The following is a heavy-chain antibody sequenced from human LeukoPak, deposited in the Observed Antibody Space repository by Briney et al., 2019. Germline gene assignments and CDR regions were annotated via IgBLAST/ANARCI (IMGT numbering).Heavy chain of an antibody. CDR1: GFTFSSYG. V-gene: IGHV3-30*18. J-gene: IGHJ3*02. Sequence: GGSLRLSCAASGFTFSSYGMHWVRQASGKGLECVAVISYDGSNKYYADSVKGRFTISRDNSKDTLYLQMNSLRAEDTAVYYCAKDESYGSVSDAFDIWGQGTMVTVSS. CDR3: AKDESYGSVSDAFDI. CDR2: ISYDGSNK. D-gene: IGHD3-10*01.